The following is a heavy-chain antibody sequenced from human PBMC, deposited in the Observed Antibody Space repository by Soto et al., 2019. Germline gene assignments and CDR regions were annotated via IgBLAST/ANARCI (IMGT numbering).Heavy chain of an antibody. Sequence: GGSLRLSCTASGFTFSSHAMIWVRQAPGKGLEWVSGLSDSGDSIYYADSVKGRFTIYRDNSMNTLYLQMNTLRVEDTAVYYCAKVSSSWYAGFFDLWGQGTLVTVSS. J-gene: IGHJ4*02. CDR3: AKVSSSWYAGFFDL. CDR1: GFTFSSHA. CDR2: LSDSGDSI. V-gene: IGHV3-23*01. D-gene: IGHD6-13*01.